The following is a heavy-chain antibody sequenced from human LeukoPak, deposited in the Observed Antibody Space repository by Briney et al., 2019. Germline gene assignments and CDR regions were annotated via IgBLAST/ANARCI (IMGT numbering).Heavy chain of an antibody. D-gene: IGHD5-18*01. CDR2: IKQDGSET. Sequence: PGGSLRLSCAASGFTFSSYSMNWVRQAPGKGLEWVANIKQDGSETYYVDSVKGRFTISRDNAKKSLYMQMNSLRAEDTAVYYCARDSDSYGYFPLDLWGQGTMVTVSS. V-gene: IGHV3-7*01. CDR1: GFTFSSYS. J-gene: IGHJ3*01. CDR3: ARDSDSYGYFPLDL.